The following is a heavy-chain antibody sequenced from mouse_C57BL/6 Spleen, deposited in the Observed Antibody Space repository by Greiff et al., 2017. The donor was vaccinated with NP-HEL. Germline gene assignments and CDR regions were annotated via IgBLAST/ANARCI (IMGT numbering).Heavy chain of an antibody. Sequence: QVQLQQSGAELVRPGASVTLSCKASGYTFTDYEMHWVKQTPVHGLEWIGAIDPETGGTDYNQKFKGKAILTADKSSSTAYMELRSLTSEDSAVYYCTKKGYYGSSWFAYWGQGTLVTVSA. CDR3: TKKGYYGSSWFAY. CDR1: GYTFTDYE. V-gene: IGHV1-15*01. CDR2: IDPETGGT. D-gene: IGHD1-1*01. J-gene: IGHJ3*01.